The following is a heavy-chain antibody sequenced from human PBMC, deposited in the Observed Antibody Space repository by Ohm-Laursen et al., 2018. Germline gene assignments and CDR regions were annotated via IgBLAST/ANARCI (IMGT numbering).Heavy chain of an antibody. CDR3: SRDLKLAATPPYY. D-gene: IGHD2-15*01. V-gene: IGHV3-15*01. CDR1: GFTFSNYE. Sequence: SLRLSCAASGFTFSNYEMNWVRQAPGKGLEWVGRIKSNSNGGTTDYAVPVKGRFTISRDDSKNTMYLQMNSLKIEDTAVYYCSRDLKLAATPPYYWGQGTLVTVSS. CDR2: IKSNSNGGTT. J-gene: IGHJ4*02.